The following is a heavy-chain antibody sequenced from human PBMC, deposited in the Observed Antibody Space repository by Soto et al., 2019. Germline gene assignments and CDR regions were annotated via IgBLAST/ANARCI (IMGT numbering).Heavy chain of an antibody. J-gene: IGHJ4*02. CDR3: ARVTSDYFDY. CDR1: GFTFSSYS. CDR2: ISSSSSYI. Sequence: PGWSLRLSCAASGFTFSSYSMNWVRQAPGKGLEWVSSISSSSSYIYYADSVKGRFATSRDNAKNSLYLQMNSLRAEDTAVYYCARVTSDYFDYWGQGTLVTVSS. V-gene: IGHV3-21*01.